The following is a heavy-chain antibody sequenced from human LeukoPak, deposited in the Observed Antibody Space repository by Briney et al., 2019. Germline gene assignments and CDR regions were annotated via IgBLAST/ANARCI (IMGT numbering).Heavy chain of an antibody. D-gene: IGHD3-3*01. CDR3: ARETGPTIFGVVIQFADDYYYYMDV. CDR1: GYPFTSYG. CDR2: ISAYNGNT. Sequence: ASVKASCKASGYPFTSYGISWVRQAPGQGLEWMGWISAYNGNTNYAQKLQGRVTMTTDTSTSTAYMELRSLRSDDTAVYYCARETGPTIFGVVIQFADDYYYYMDVWGKGTTVTVSS. J-gene: IGHJ6*03. V-gene: IGHV1-18*01.